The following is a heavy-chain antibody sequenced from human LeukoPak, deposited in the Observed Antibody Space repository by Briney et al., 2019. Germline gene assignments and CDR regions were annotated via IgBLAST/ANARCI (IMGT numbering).Heavy chain of an antibody. D-gene: IGHD6-6*01. CDR3: ERRGQYSSYWTNWFDP. J-gene: IGHJ5*02. CDR1: GYSFTSCW. V-gene: IGHV5-51*01. Sequence: GESLKISCKGSGYSFTSCWIGWVRQMPGKGLEWIGIIFPGDSDTRYSPSLQGHVTISADRSISTAYLQWSSLKASDTAMYYCERRGQYSSYWTNWFDPWGQGTLVTVSS. CDR2: IFPGDSDT.